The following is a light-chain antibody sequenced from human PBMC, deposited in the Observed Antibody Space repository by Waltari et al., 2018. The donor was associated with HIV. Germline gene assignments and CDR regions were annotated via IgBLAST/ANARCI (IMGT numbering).Light chain of an antibody. CDR2: GAS. Sequence: EVVLTQSPGTLSLFLGERATLSCRASQSLGNTFLAWYQQKPGQGPRLLIYGASRRATGTPDRFSGSGSGTDFTLTISGLEPEDFAVYYCHQYESSPFTFGPGTKVVVK. J-gene: IGKJ3*01. CDR3: HQYESSPFT. V-gene: IGKV3-20*01. CDR1: QSLGNTF.